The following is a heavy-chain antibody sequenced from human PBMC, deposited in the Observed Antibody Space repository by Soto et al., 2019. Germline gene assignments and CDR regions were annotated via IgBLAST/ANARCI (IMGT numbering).Heavy chain of an antibody. Sequence: QVQLVQSGAEVKKPGASVKVSCKASGYTFTSYDINWGRQATGQGLEWMGWMNPNSGNTGYAQKFRGRVTMTRNTSISTAYMELSSLRSEDTAVYYCAREKSSGNYNDYWGQGTLVTVSS. CDR1: GYTFTSYD. V-gene: IGHV1-8*01. CDR3: AREKSSGNYNDY. D-gene: IGHD3-22*01. J-gene: IGHJ4*02. CDR2: MNPNSGNT.